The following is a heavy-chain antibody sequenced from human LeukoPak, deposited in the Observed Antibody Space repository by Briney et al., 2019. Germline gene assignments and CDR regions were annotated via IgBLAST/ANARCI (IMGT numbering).Heavy chain of an antibody. V-gene: IGHV4-4*09. CDR1: GGSISSYY. CDR2: IYTSGST. CDR3: TRLDLQYTWFDP. J-gene: IGHJ5*02. Sequence: SETLSLTCTVSGGSISSYYWSWIRQPPGKGLEWIGYIYTSGSTNYNPSLKSRVTISVDTSKNQFSLKLRSVTAADTAVYYCTRLDLQYTWFDPWGQGTLVTVSS.